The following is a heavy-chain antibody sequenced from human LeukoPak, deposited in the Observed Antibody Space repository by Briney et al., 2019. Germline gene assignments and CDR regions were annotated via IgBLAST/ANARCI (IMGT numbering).Heavy chain of an antibody. CDR1: GDSVSSNSAA. D-gene: IGHD3-9*01. CDR2: TYYRSKWYN. Sequence: ASQTLSLTCAISGDSVSSNSAAWNWIRQSPSRGLEWLGRTYYRSKWYNDYAVSVKSRITINPDTSKNQFSLKLSSVTAADTAVYYCARHQTRYFDWRIFDPWGQGTLVTVSS. CDR3: ARHQTRYFDWRIFDP. J-gene: IGHJ5*02. V-gene: IGHV6-1*01.